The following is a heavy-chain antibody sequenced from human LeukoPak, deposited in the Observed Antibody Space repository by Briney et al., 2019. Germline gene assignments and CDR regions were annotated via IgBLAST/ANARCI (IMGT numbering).Heavy chain of an antibody. CDR2: IWYDGSNK. V-gene: IGHV3-33*01. CDR3: ARDEYSSSWYDY. CDR1: GFTFSSYG. Sequence: PGRSLRLSCAAAGFTFSSYGMHWVRQAPGKGLEWVAVIWYDGSNKYYADSVKGRFTISGDNSKDTLYLQMNSLRAEDTAVYYCARDEYSSSWYDYWGQGTLVTVSS. D-gene: IGHD6-13*01. J-gene: IGHJ4*02.